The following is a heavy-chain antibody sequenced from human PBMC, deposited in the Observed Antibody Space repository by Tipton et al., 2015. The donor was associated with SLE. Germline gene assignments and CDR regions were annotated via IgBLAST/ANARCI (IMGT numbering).Heavy chain of an antibody. CDR1: GGSIRGQY. V-gene: IGHV4-59*04. CDR3: ARVAGYFDN. Sequence: TLSLTCTVSGGSIRGQYWSWIRQPPGMGLEWIGEVYHSGTTNYNPSLKSRVTMSLDTSKNQFSLKLSSVTAADTAVYYCARVAGYFDNWGQGTLVTVSS. CDR2: VYHSGTT. J-gene: IGHJ4*02. D-gene: IGHD3-10*01.